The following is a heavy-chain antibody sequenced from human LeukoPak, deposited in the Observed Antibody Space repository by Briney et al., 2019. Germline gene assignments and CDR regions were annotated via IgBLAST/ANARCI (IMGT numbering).Heavy chain of an antibody. CDR1: GYTFIGYY. CDR2: INPNTGGT. CDR3: ARIRDGYNDAYDI. Sequence: ASVKVSCKASGYTFIGYYMHWVRQAPGQGLEWMGWINPNTGGTNYAQKFQGRVTMTRDTSISTAYMGLSSLRSEDTAVYYCARIRDGYNDAYDIWGQGTMVTVSS. V-gene: IGHV1-2*02. J-gene: IGHJ3*02. D-gene: IGHD5-24*01.